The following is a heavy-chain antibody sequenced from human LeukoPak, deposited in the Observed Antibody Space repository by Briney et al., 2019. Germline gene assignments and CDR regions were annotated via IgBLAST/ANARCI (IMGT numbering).Heavy chain of an antibody. J-gene: IGHJ4*02. CDR3: TTAVRVAAAAEIDY. D-gene: IGHD6-13*01. V-gene: IGHV3-53*01. Sequence: GGSLRLSCAASGFTVSSNYMSWVRQAPGKGLEWVSVIYSGGSTYYADSVKGRFTISRDNSKNTLYLQMNSLRAEDTAVYYCTTAVRVAAAAEIDYWGQGTLVTVSS. CDR2: IYSGGST. CDR1: GFTVSSNY.